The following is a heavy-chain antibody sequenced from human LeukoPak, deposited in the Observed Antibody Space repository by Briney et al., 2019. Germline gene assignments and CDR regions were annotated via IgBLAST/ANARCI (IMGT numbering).Heavy chain of an antibody. Sequence: GASVKISCKASGGSFSSYVITWVRQAPGQGLVWMGRIIPVLGVSNFAQKFQDRVAITADKSTNTAHMELSRLDSGDTAVYYCTREGVYAPDPSSYHRDAFDIWGQGTVVIVSS. V-gene: IGHV1-69*04. CDR3: TREGVYAPDPSSYHRDAFDI. CDR1: GGSFSSYV. J-gene: IGHJ3*02. CDR2: IIPVLGVS. D-gene: IGHD3-16*02.